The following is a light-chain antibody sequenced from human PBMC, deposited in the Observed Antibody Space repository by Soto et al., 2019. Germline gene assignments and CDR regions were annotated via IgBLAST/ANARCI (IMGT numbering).Light chain of an antibody. CDR2: GAS. Sequence: EIVLTQSPGTLSLSPGERATLSCRASQSVSSSYLAWYQQKPGQAPRLLIYGASSRATGTPDRFSGSGSGTDFTLTISRLEPEDFTVYYCQQYGSSPYTFGQGTKLDIK. V-gene: IGKV3-20*01. CDR3: QQYGSSPYT. CDR1: QSVSSSY. J-gene: IGKJ2*01.